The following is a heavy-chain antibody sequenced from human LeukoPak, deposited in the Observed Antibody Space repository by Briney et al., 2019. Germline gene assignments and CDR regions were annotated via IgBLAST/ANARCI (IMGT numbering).Heavy chain of an antibody. CDR2: SNGNGDKT. J-gene: IGHJ5*02. D-gene: IGHD2/OR15-2a*01. CDR3: ARIGMENFYDL. V-gene: IGHV3-64*02. CDR1: GFTFSGFS. Sequence: GGSLRLSCAASGFTFSGFSMHWIRQAPGRGLEYVSASNGNGDKTFYTDSVRGRFTIFRDNSKNTLFLKMGSLRGEDTALYFCARIGMENFYDLWGQGTLVTVSS.